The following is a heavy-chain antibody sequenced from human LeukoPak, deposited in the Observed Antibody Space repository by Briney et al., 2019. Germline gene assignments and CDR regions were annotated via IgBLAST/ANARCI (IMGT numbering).Heavy chain of an antibody. CDR3: ARGGRWLQFGAFDI. V-gene: IGHV4-61*08. J-gene: IGHJ3*02. Sequence: SETLSLTCTVSGGSIRSGDFYWSWIRQHPGKGLEWIGYIYYSGTTYYNPSLKSRVTISVDTSKNQFSLKLSSVTAADTAVYYCARGGRWLQFGAFDIWGQGTMVTVSS. D-gene: IGHD5-24*01. CDR2: IYYSGTT. CDR1: GGSIRSGDFY.